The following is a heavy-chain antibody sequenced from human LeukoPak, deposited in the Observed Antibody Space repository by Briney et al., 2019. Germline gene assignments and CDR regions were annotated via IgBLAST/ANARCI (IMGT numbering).Heavy chain of an antibody. CDR2: ISYDGSKK. V-gene: IGHV3-30*03. CDR3: ARQWGGGYFDS. CDR1: GFTFSSYG. J-gene: IGHJ4*02. Sequence: PGGSLRLSCAASGFTFSSYGMHWVRQAPVKGLEWVAIISYDGSKKYYTDSVKGRFSISRDNSKNTLYLQMNSLRAEDTAVYSCARQWGGGYFDSWGQGTLVTVSS. D-gene: IGHD1-26*01.